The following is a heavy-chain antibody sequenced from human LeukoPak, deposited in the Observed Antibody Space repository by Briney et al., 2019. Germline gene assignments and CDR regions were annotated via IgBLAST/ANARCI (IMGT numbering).Heavy chain of an antibody. V-gene: IGHV3-23*01. CDR1: GFTFSSYA. CDR2: ISGSGGST. Sequence: GGSLRLSCAASGFTFSSYAMSWVRQAPGKGLEWVSAISGSGGSTYYADFVKGRFTISRDNSKNTLYLQMNSLRAEDTAVYYCAKLYYDSSGYFDYWGQGTLVTVSS. CDR3: AKLYYDSSGYFDY. J-gene: IGHJ4*02. D-gene: IGHD3-22*01.